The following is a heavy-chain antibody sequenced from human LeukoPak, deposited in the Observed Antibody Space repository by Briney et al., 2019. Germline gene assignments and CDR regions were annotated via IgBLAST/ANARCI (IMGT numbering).Heavy chain of an antibody. V-gene: IGHV4-39*01. CDR3: ARLQWFGELLHGVDY. CDR2: IYYSGST. J-gene: IGHJ4*02. Sequence: SETLSLTCTVSGGSISSSSYYWGWIRQPPGKGLEWIGSIYYSGSTYYNPSLKSRVTISVDTSKNQFSLKLSSVTAADTAVYYCARLQWFGELLHGVDYWGQGTLVTVSS. D-gene: IGHD3-10*01. CDR1: GGSISSSSYY.